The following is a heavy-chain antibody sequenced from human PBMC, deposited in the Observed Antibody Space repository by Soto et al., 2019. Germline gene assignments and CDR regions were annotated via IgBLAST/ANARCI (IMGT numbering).Heavy chain of an antibody. V-gene: IGHV4-34*01. J-gene: IGHJ4*02. CDR2: INHSGST. CDR3: ARGLPLDYYYDSSGYLGY. CDR1: GGSFSGYY. D-gene: IGHD3-22*01. Sequence: SETRSLTCAVYGGSFSGYYWSWIRQPPGKGLEWIGEINHSGSTNYNPSLKSRVTISVDTSKNQFSLKLSSVTAADTAVYYCARGLPLDYYYDSSGYLGYWGQGTLVTVSS.